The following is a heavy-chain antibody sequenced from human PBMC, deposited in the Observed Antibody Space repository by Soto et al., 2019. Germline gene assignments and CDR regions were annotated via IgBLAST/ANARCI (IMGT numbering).Heavy chain of an antibody. V-gene: IGHV3-48*03. J-gene: IGHJ3*02. CDR3: ASRGITIFAGDAFDI. Sequence: GGSLRLSCAASGFTFSSYEMNWVRQAPGKGLEWVSYISSSGSTIYYADSVKGRFTISRDNAKNSLYLQMNSLRAEDTAVYYCASRGITIFAGDAFDIWGQGTMVTVSS. CDR2: ISSSGSTI. D-gene: IGHD3-3*01. CDR1: GFTFSSYE.